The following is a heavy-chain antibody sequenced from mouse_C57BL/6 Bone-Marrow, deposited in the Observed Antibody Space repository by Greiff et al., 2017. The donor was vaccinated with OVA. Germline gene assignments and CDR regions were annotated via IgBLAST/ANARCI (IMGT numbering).Heavy chain of an antibody. Sequence: VQLMESGGDLVKPGGSLKLSCAASGFTFSSYGMSWVRQTPDKRLEWVATISSGGSYTYYPDSLKGRFTISRDNAKNTLYLQMSSLKSEDTAVYYCARRMLPCWYFDVWGTGTTVTVSS. CDR1: GFTFSSYG. V-gene: IGHV5-6*01. CDR2: ISSGGSYT. CDR3: ARRMLPCWYFDV. J-gene: IGHJ1*03. D-gene: IGHD1-1*01.